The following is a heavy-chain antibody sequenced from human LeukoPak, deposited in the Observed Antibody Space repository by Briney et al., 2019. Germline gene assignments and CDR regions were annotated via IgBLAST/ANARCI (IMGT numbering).Heavy chain of an antibody. V-gene: IGHV3-30-3*01. CDR2: ISYDGNSK. CDR1: GFTFSSHA. Sequence: PGGSLRLSCAASGFTFSSHAMHWVRQAPGEGLQWVAVISYDGNSKYYADSVTGRFTISRDNSKNTVYLQMNSLRAADTAVYYCARGRIAVALYYGMDVWGHGTTVTVFS. CDR3: ARGRIAVALYYGMDV. J-gene: IGHJ6*02. D-gene: IGHD6-19*01.